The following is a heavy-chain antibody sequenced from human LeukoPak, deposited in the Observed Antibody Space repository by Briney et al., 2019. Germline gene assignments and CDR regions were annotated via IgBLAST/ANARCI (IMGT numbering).Heavy chain of an antibody. J-gene: IGHJ3*02. CDR1: GFTFSSHW. V-gene: IGHV3-7*01. CDR3: ARVGYYGSGSRNAFDI. CDR2: IKQDGSEK. Sequence: GGSLRLSCAASGFTFSSHWMSWVRQAPGKGLEWVANIKQDGSEKYYVDSVKGRFTISRDNAKNSLYLQMNSLRAEDTAVYYCARVGYYGSGSRNAFDIWGQGTMVTVSS. D-gene: IGHD3-10*01.